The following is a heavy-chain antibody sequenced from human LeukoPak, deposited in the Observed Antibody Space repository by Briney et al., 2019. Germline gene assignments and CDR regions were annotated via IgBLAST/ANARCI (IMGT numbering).Heavy chain of an antibody. D-gene: IGHD5-12*01. Sequence: SETLSLTCAVSGGSISSSNWWSWVRQPPGKGLEWIGEIYHSGSTNYNPSLKSRVTISVDKSKNQFSLKLSSVTAADTAVYYCARDSGATIRRRFDYWGQGTLVTVSS. CDR1: GGSISSSNW. J-gene: IGHJ4*02. V-gene: IGHV4-4*02. CDR2: IYHSGST. CDR3: ARDSGATIRRRFDY.